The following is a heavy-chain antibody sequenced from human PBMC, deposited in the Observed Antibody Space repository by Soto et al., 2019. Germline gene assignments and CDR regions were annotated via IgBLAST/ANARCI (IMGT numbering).Heavy chain of an antibody. CDR2: IYYTGST. CDR3: ARTQLGNFDY. V-gene: IGHV4-59*01. CDR1: GCSISTFY. J-gene: IGHJ4*02. D-gene: IGHD7-27*01. Sequence: SETLSLTCAVSGCSISTFYWSWIRQPPGKGLEWIGYIYYTGSTNYNPSLKSRVTISVDTSKNQFSLKLSSVTAADTAVYYCARTQLGNFDYWGQGTLVTVSS.